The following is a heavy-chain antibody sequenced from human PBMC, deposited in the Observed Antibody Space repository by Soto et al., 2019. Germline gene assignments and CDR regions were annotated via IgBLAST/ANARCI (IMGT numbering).Heavy chain of an antibody. V-gene: IGHV1-18*01. CDR3: XXXXXXXXXY. CDR1: GYTFTSYG. J-gene: IGHJ4*02. Sequence: QVQLVQSGAEVKKPGASVKVSCKASGYTFTSYGISWVRQAPGQGLEWMGWISAYNGNTNYAQKLQGRVTMTTDTSXXXXXXXXXXXXXXXXXXXXXXXXXXXXXXYWGQGTLVTVSS. CDR2: ISAYNGNT.